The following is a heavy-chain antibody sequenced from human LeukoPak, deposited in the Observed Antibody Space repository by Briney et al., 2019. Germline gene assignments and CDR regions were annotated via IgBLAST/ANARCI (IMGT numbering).Heavy chain of an antibody. V-gene: IGHV1-18*01. J-gene: IGHJ3*02. Sequence: ASVNVSCKSSVYTFTVFGINWVRHAPGQGLEWLGWITPYNGNTNHLQNLQGRITMTTDTSTSTAYLELRSLTSDDTAVYYCTRDLGLVVAGTAFDMWGQGTMVIVSS. CDR1: VYTFTVFG. CDR3: TRDLGLVVAGTAFDM. CDR2: ITPYNGNT. D-gene: IGHD6-19*01.